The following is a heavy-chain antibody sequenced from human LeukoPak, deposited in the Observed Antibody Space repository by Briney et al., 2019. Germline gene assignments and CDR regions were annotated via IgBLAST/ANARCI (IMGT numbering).Heavy chain of an antibody. CDR3: ARGVYSGYDFYYFDY. V-gene: IGHV3-7*03. CDR2: IKQDGSEK. J-gene: IGHJ4*02. Sequence: PGGSLRLSWAASGFTFSSYWMSWVRQAPGKGLEWVANIKQDGSEKYYVDSVKGRFTISRDNAKNSLYLQMNSLRAEDTAVYYCARGVYSGYDFYYFDYWGQGTLVTVSS. D-gene: IGHD5-12*01. CDR1: GFTFSSYW.